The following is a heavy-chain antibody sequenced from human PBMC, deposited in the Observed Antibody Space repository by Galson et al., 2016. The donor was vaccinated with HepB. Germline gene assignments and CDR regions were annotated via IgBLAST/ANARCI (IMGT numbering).Heavy chain of an antibody. CDR1: GFTFSYYA. V-gene: IGHV3-23*01. CDR3: AKGNIVQVPAAPYA. J-gene: IGHJ5*02. CDR2: ISGSGDTT. Sequence: SLRLSCAASGFTFSYYAMSWVRQAPGKGLEWVSSISGSGDTTYDADAVRGRFTISRDNSRNTLSLQMDSLRAEDSAIYYCAKGNIVQVPAAPYAWGQGALVTVSS. D-gene: IGHD2-2*01.